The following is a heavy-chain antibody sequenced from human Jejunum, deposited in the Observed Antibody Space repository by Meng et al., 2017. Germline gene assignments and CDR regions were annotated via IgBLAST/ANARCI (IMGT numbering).Heavy chain of an antibody. CDR2: ISPRNSDT. D-gene: IGHD2-2*01. J-gene: IGHJ4*02. V-gene: IGHV5-51*01. Sequence: GESLKISCKGSGYSFTDYWIGWVRQMPGKGLEWMSLISPRNSDTIYSPSFQGHVPISVDESISTAYLQWSSLKASDTAVYFCARRDDVTAAPFDYWGQGTLVTVSS. CDR3: ARRDDVTAAPFDY. CDR1: GYSFTDYW.